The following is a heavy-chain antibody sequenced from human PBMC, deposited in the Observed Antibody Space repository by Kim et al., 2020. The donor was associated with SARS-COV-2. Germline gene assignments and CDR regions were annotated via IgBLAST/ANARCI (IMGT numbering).Heavy chain of an antibody. Sequence: ASVKVSCSTSGFTFSASNIHWVRQALGQGLEWMGWINPNSGDTNYAPQSQDRLTITSDTFITTVYMVLGSLKSDETSIFYCARGAGDSFWSANYFAYRGQGALVTGS. J-gene: IGHJ4*02. CDR3: ARGAGDSFWSANYFAY. V-gene: IGHV1-2*02. D-gene: IGHD3-3*01. CDR2: INPNSGDT. CDR1: GFTFSASN.